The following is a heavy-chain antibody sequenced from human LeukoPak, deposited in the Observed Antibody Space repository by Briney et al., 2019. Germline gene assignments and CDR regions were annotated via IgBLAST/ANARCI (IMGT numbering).Heavy chain of an antibody. J-gene: IGHJ4*02. CDR1: GFTFSSYA. D-gene: IGHD6-19*01. V-gene: IGHV3-30*04. CDR2: ISYDGSNK. CDR3: ARSGGEQWLVNDY. Sequence: GGSLRLSCAASGFTFSSYAMHWVRQAPGKGLEWVAVISYDGSNKYYADSVKGRFTISRDNSKDTLYLQMNSLRAEDTAVYYCARSGGEQWLVNDYWGQGTLVTVSS.